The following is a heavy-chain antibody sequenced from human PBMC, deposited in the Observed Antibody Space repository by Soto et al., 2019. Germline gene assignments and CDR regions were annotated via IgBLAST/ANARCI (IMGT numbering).Heavy chain of an antibody. D-gene: IGHD1-26*01. CDR1: GGSISSSSYY. Sequence: ETLSLTCTVSGGSISSSSYYWGWIRQPPGKGLEWIGSIYYSGSSIYNPSLKNRVTISTMSNNKFSLELSSVTAADTAVYYCTRGLFSGSSYSGSWYYFDSWGQGTMVTVSS. CDR3: TRGLFSGSSYSGSWYYFDS. CDR2: IYYSGSS. J-gene: IGHJ4*02. V-gene: IGHV4-39*07.